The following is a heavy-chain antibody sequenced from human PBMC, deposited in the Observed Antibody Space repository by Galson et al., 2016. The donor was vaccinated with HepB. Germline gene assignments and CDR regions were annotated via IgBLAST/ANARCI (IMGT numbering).Heavy chain of an antibody. CDR3: ARVFSSGGYCYPGYYYGMDV. D-gene: IGHD2-15*01. CDR2: INWNGGST. V-gene: IGHV3-20*04. CDR1: GFIFDDYG. Sequence: SLRLSCAASGFIFDDYGMTWVRQVPGKGLEWVSGINWNGGSTGYADSVKGRFTISRDNAKNSLYLQMNSLRAEDTALYYCARVFSSGGYCYPGYYYGMDVGGQGTTVTVSS. J-gene: IGHJ6*02.